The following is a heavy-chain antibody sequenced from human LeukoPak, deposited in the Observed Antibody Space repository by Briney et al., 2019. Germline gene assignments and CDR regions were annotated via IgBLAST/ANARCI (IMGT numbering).Heavy chain of an antibody. CDR2: IYPGDSDT. Sequence: GESLKISCKGSGYSFTSYWIGWVRQMPGKGLEWMGIIYPGDSDTRYSPSFQGQVTISADKSISTAYLQWSSLKASDTAMYYCASPGNHYYDSSGYYYEAEYFQHWGQGTLVTVSS. CDR1: GYSFTSYW. J-gene: IGHJ1*01. D-gene: IGHD3-22*01. V-gene: IGHV5-51*01. CDR3: ASPGNHYYDSSGYYYEAEYFQH.